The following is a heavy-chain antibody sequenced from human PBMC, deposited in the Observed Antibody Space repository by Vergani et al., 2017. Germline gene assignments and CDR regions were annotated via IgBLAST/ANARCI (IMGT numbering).Heavy chain of an antibody. V-gene: IGHV4-30-4*08. J-gene: IGHJ4*02. CDR2: ISYSGSN. CDR1: GCSISSGDYY. CDR3: ARDLTAGSLYGLFY. D-gene: IGHD6-13*01. Sequence: QLQLQESGPGLVEPSQTLSLTCTVSGCSISSGDYYWSWIRQPPAKGLEWIGSISYSGSNYYNPSLQSRVTISVDPSKNQFSLKLSSVTAADTTVYYCARDLTAGSLYGLFYWSQGTLVTVSS.